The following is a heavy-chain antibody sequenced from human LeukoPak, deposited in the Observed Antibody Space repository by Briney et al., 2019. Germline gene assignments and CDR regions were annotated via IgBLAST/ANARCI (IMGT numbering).Heavy chain of an antibody. D-gene: IGHD6-13*01. CDR3: ARHAKAYGSSCDY. CDR1: GYSFTTYW. V-gene: IGHV5-10-1*01. J-gene: IGHJ4*02. CDR2: IDPSDSFT. Sequence: GESLRISCKGSGYSFTTYWISWVRQMPGKGLEWMGRIDPSDSFTNYSPSFQGHVTISADKSFSTAYLQWTSLKASDTAMYYCARHAKAYGSSCDYWGQGTLVTVSS.